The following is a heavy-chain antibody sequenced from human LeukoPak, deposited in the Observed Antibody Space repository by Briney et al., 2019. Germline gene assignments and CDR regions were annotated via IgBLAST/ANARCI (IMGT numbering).Heavy chain of an antibody. V-gene: IGHV4-59*01. Sequence: SETLSLTCSVSGGSISSYYWSWIRQPPGKGLEWIAYIYHSGSTNYNPSLKSRVTISVDTSKNQFSLKLNSVTAADTAVYYCARGTTHYDILTGYSHGAFDIWGQGTVVTVSS. CDR1: GGSISSYY. D-gene: IGHD3-9*01. CDR3: ARGTTHYDILTGYSHGAFDI. CDR2: IYHSGST. J-gene: IGHJ3*02.